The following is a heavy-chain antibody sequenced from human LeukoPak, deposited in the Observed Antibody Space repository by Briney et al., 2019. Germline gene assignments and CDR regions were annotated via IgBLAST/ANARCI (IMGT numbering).Heavy chain of an antibody. CDR2: ISSSGSTI. V-gene: IGHV3-48*03. Sequence: GGSLRLSCAASGFTFSSYEMNWVRQAPGKGLEWVSYISSSGSTICYADSVKGRFTISRDNAKNSLYLQMNSLRAEDTAVYYCARGGAYCGGDCYPLYYFDYWGQGTLVTVSS. J-gene: IGHJ4*02. CDR3: ARGGAYCGGDCYPLYYFDY. CDR1: GFTFSSYE. D-gene: IGHD2-21*02.